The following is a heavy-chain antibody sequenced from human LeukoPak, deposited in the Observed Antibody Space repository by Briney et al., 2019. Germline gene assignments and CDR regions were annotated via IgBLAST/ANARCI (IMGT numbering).Heavy chain of an antibody. D-gene: IGHD1-1*01. Sequence: SVKVSCKASGGTSSSYAISWVRQAPGQGLEWMGGIIPIFGTANYAQKFQGRVTITADESTSTAYMELSSLRSEDTAVYYCATELARGSYWGQGTLVTVSS. CDR3: ATELARGSY. CDR1: GGTSSSYA. V-gene: IGHV1-69*13. CDR2: IIPIFGTA. J-gene: IGHJ4*02.